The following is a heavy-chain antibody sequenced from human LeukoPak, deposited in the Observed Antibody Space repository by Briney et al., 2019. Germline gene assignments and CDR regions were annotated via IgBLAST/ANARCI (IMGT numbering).Heavy chain of an antibody. Sequence: SGPTLVKPTQTLTLTCTFSGFSFSTSGVGVGWIRQPPGKALEWLAVIYWDEDKRYRPSLKSRLTITKDTSKNQVVLRMTNMDPVDTATYYCARSPYYDILTGSRGTFDYWGRGILVTVSS. D-gene: IGHD3-9*01. CDR2: IYWDEDK. V-gene: IGHV2-5*02. CDR1: GFSFSTSGVG. CDR3: ARSPYYDILTGSRGTFDY. J-gene: IGHJ4*02.